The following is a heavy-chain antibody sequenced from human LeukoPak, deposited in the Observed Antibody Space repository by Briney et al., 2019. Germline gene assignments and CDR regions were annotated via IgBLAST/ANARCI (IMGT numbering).Heavy chain of an antibody. V-gene: IGHV1-69*01. D-gene: IGHD2-15*01. Sequence: GASVKVSCKAPGGTFSSYAISWVRQAPGQGLEWMGGIIPIFGTANYAQKFQGRVTITADESTSTAYMELSSLRSEDTAVYYCARVPYCSGGSCLLRGYYFDYWGQGTLVTVSS. J-gene: IGHJ4*02. CDR2: IIPIFGTA. CDR1: GGTFSSYA. CDR3: ARVPYCSGGSCLLRGYYFDY.